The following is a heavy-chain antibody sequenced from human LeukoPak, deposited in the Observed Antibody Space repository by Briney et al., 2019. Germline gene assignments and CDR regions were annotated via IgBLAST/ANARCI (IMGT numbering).Heavy chain of an antibody. CDR2: IIPIFGTA. Sequence: GASVKVSCKASGGTFSSYAISWVRQAPGQGLEWMGGIIPIFGTANYAQKFQGRVTITADESTSTAYMELSSLRSEDTAVYYCARDGRGGTTVTTPFDYWGQGTLVTVSS. J-gene: IGHJ4*02. CDR1: GGTFSSYA. D-gene: IGHD4-11*01. V-gene: IGHV1-69*13. CDR3: ARDGRGGTTVTTPFDY.